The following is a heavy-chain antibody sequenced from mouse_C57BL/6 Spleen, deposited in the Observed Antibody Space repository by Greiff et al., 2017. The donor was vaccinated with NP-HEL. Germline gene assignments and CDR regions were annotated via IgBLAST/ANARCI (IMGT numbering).Heavy chain of an antibody. CDR2: IDPEDGET. D-gene: IGHD1-1*01. Sequence: VHVKQSGAELVKPGASVKLSCTASGFNIKDYYMHWVKQRTEQGLEWIGRIDPEDGETKYAPKFQGKATITADTSANTAYLQLSSLTSEDTAVYYCASLYGSKGYFDVWGTGTTVTVSS. V-gene: IGHV14-2*01. J-gene: IGHJ1*03. CDR1: GFNIKDYY. CDR3: ASLYGSKGYFDV.